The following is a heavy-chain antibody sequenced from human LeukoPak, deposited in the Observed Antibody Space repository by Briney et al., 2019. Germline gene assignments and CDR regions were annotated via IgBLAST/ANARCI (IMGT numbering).Heavy chain of an antibody. J-gene: IGHJ4*02. CDR3: ARGQWELLSVDY. CDR1: GGSISSGDYY. Sequence: SETLSLTCPVYGGSISSGDYYWSWIRQAPGKGLEWIGYIYYSGGTYYNPSLKSRITISVDTSKNQFSLKLSSVTAADTAVYYCARGQWELLSVDYWGQGTLVTVSS. D-gene: IGHD1-26*01. V-gene: IGHV4-30-4*08. CDR2: IYYSGGT.